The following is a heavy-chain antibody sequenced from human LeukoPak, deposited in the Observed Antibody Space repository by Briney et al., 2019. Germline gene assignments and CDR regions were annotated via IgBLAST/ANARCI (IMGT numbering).Heavy chain of an antibody. Sequence: ASVKVSCKASGYTFTSYCISWVRQAPGQGLEWMGWISAYNGNTNYAQKLQGRVTMTTDTSTSTAYMELRSLRSDDTAVYYCAREPSSWPAFDIWGQGTMVTVSS. D-gene: IGHD6-13*01. CDR3: AREPSSWPAFDI. V-gene: IGHV1-18*01. J-gene: IGHJ3*02. CDR2: ISAYNGNT. CDR1: GYTFTSYC.